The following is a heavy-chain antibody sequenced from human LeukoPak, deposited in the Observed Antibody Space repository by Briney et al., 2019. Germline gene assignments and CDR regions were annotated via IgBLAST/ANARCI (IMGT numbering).Heavy chain of an antibody. CDR1: GYPFTQYY. D-gene: IGHD3-16*01. Sequence: ASMKVSCKTSGYPFTQYYIHWVRQAPGQGFEWMGVINPSGGGRHYAQKFLGRVAMTYDTSTATIYMELNSQTSRDTAIYSCTRRQYYDYEEGGFDYWGQGTLISVSS. J-gene: IGHJ4*02. CDR3: TRRQYYDYEEGGFDY. V-gene: IGHV1-46*01. CDR2: INPSGGGR.